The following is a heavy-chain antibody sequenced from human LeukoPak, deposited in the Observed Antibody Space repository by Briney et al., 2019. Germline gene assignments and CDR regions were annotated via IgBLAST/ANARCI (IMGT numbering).Heavy chain of an antibody. J-gene: IGHJ6*03. CDR2: ISYDGSNE. V-gene: IGHV3-30*04. D-gene: IGHD4-17*01. Sequence: GGSLRLSCAASGFTFSSYVMHWVRQAPGKGLEWVAIISYDGSNEYYADSVKGRFTISRDNSKNTLYLQMNSLRAEDTAVYYCARDGVTTVTPIFYYYYYMDVWGKGTTVTVSS. CDR1: GFTFSSYV. CDR3: ARDGVTTVTPIFYYYYYMDV.